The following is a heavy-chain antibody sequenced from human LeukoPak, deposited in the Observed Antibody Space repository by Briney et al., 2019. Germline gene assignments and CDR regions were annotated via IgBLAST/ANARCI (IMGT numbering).Heavy chain of an antibody. CDR1: GGSFSGYY. J-gene: IGHJ5*02. CDR3: AKDHTGPPPYNWFDP. Sequence: PSETLSLTCAVYGGSFSGYYWSWIRQPPGKGLEWIGEINHSGSTNYNPSLKSRVTISVDTSKNQFSLKLSSVTAADTAVYYCAKDHTGPPPYNWFDPWGQGTLVTVSS. D-gene: IGHD1-1*01. V-gene: IGHV4-34*01. CDR2: INHSGST.